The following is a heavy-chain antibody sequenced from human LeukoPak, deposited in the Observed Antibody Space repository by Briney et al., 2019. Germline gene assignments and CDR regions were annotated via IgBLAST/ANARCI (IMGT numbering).Heavy chain of an antibody. CDR2: ISGSGGST. CDR1: GFTFSSYA. J-gene: IGHJ6*02. V-gene: IGHV3-23*01. D-gene: IGHD3-22*01. Sequence: GGSLRLSCAASGFTFSSYAMSWVRQAPGKGLEWVSVISGSGGSTYYADSVKGRFTISRDNAKNSLYLQMNSLRDEDTAVYYCARENRKVVTYVNYYYYYGMDVWGQGTTVTVS. CDR3: ARENRKVVTYVNYYYYYGMDV.